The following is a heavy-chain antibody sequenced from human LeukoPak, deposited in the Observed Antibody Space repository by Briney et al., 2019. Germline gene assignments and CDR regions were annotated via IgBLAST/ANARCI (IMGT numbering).Heavy chain of an antibody. J-gene: IGHJ5*02. CDR2: ISTSSRYI. D-gene: IGHD2-2*01. Sequence: GSLILSCASSGFTLSNYDMNWVRQAPGKGLEWVSSISTSSRYIYYKDSVRGRFTISRDDAKNSLYLEMNSLRAEDTAVYYCARADCSSSTCYLRRSWFDPWGQGTLVTVSS. CDR1: GFTLSNYD. V-gene: IGHV3-21*01. CDR3: ARADCSSSTCYLRRSWFDP.